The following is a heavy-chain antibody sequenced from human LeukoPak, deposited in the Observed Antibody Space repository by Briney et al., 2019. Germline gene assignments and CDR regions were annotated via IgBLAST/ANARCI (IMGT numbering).Heavy chain of an antibody. CDR3: ARGSGWLPDC. CDR1: GGSITSHY. J-gene: IGHJ4*02. D-gene: IGHD6-19*01. V-gene: IGHV4-59*11. CDR2: IYYSGNT. Sequence: PSETLSLTCTISGGSITSHYCSWIRQPPGKGLEWIGYIYYSGNTNYNPSLKSRVTISVDTSKNEFSLQLTSVTAADTAVYYCARGSGWLPDCWGQGTLVTVSS.